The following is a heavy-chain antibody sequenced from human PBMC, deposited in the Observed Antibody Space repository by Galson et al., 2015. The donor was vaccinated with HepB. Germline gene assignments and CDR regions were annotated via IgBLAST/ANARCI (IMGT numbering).Heavy chain of an antibody. V-gene: IGHV5-10-1*01. D-gene: IGHD3-22*01. CDR1: GYSFTSYW. CDR3: ARHRYYYDSSGSPGWYFDL. J-gene: IGHJ2*01. CDR2: IDPSDSYT. Sequence: QSGAKVKKPGESLRISCKGSGYSFTSYWISWVRQMPGKGLEWMGRIDPSDSYTNYSPSFQGHVTISADKSISTAYLQWSSLKASDTAMYYCARHRYYYDSSGSPGWYFDLWGRGTLVTVSS.